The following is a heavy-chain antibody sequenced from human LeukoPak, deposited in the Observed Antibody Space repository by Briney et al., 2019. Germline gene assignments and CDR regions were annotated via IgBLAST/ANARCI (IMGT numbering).Heavy chain of an antibody. V-gene: IGHV4-34*01. J-gene: IGHJ4*02. CDR2: INHSGYT. CDR1: GVSFNDYY. Sequence: PSETLSLTCAVSGVSFNDYYWSWVRQTPGKGLEWIGEINHSGYTNDSPSLKSRVTLSIDTSRKQFSLNLRSATVADTGIYYCTRMTTGHDYWGQGTLVTASS. CDR3: TRMTTGHDY. D-gene: IGHD4-17*01.